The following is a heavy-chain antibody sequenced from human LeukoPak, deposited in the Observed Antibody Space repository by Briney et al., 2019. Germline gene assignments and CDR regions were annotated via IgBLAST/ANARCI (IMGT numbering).Heavy chain of an antibody. J-gene: IGHJ6*02. CDR1: GNYW. Sequence: GGSLRLSCAASGNYWMHWVRQAPGKGLEWVAVISYDGSNKYYADSVKGRFTISRDNSKNTLYLQMNSLRAEDTAVYYCARDFPMYGMDVWGQGTTVTVSS. V-gene: IGHV3-30*03. CDR3: ARDFPMYGMDV. CDR2: ISYDGSNK.